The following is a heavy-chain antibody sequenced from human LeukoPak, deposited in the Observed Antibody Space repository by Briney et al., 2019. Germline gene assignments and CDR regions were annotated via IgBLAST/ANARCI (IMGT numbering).Heavy chain of an antibody. Sequence: GGSLRLSCAASGFSVSSNYMSWVRQAPGKGLEWVSVIYSGGTGGSTYYADSVKGRFTISRDDSKNTLYLQMNSLRAEDTAVYYCAKDVGLDGADYWGQGTLVTVSS. D-gene: IGHD6-19*01. V-gene: IGHV3-66*01. CDR1: GFSVSSNY. J-gene: IGHJ4*02. CDR3: AKDVGLDGADY. CDR2: IYSGGTGGST.